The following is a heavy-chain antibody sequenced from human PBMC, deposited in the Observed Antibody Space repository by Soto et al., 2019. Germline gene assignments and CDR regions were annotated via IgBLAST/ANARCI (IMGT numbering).Heavy chain of an antibody. CDR2: IYYSGST. CDR3: ARDPITIFGVVPYYGMDV. J-gene: IGHJ6*02. V-gene: IGHV4-59*12. CDR1: GGSISSYY. D-gene: IGHD3-3*01. Sequence: PSETLSLTCTVSGGSISSYYWSWIRQPPGKGLEWIGYIYYSGSTNYNPSLKSRVTISVDTSKNQFSLKLSSVTAADTAVYYCARDPITIFGVVPYYGMDVWGQGTTVTVSS.